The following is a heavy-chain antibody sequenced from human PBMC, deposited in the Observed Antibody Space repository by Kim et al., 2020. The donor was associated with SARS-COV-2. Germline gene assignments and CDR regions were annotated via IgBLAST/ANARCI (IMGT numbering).Heavy chain of an antibody. J-gene: IGHJ4*02. D-gene: IGHD3-16*02. CDR3: AKDADYVWGSYPIDY. Sequence: GGSLRLSCAASGFTFDDYAMHWVRQAPGKGLEWVSLISGDGGSTYYADSVKGRFTISRDNSKNSLYLQMNSLRTEDTALYYCAKDADYVWGSYPIDYWGQGTLVTVSS. V-gene: IGHV3-43*02. CDR2: ISGDGGST. CDR1: GFTFDDYA.